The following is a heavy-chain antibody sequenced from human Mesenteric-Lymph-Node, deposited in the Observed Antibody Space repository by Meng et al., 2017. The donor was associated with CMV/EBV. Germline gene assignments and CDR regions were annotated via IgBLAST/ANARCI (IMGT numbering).Heavy chain of an antibody. V-gene: IGHV3-21*01. Sequence: GGSLRLSCAASGFTFSSYSMNWVRQAPGKGLEWVSSISSSSSYIYYADSVKGRFTISRDNAKNSLYLQMNSLRAEDTAVYYCARDWQQLIHFGNFDYWGQGTLVTVSS. J-gene: IGHJ4*02. D-gene: IGHD6-13*01. CDR3: ARDWQQLIHFGNFDY. CDR1: GFTFSSYS. CDR2: ISSSSSYI.